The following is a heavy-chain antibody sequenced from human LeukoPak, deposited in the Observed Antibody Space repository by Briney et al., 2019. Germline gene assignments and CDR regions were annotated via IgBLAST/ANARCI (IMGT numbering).Heavy chain of an antibody. CDR1: GFTFDDYG. CDR3: ARGARGGSGYSSSYAFDI. CDR2: INWNGGST. V-gene: IGHV3-20*04. Sequence: PGGSLRLSCAASGFTFDDYGMSWVRQAPGKGLEWVSGINWNGGSTGYADSVKGRFTISRDNAKNSLYLQMNSLRAEDTAVYYCARGARGGSGYSSSYAFDIWGQGTMVTVSS. J-gene: IGHJ3*02. D-gene: IGHD3-22*01.